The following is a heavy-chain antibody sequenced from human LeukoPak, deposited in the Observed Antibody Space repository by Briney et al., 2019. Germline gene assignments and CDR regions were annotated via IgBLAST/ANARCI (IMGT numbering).Heavy chain of an antibody. CDR2: IDHREST. J-gene: IGHJ6*02. Sequence: PSETLSLTCAVYGGSFSDYYWSWIRQPPGKGLEWIGEIDHRESTTYNPSLKSRVTISVDTSKNQFSLKLNSVTAADTAAYYCASRMYYYYGMDVWGQGTTVIVSS. CDR3: ASRMYYYYGMDV. V-gene: IGHV4-34*01. CDR1: GGSFSDYY.